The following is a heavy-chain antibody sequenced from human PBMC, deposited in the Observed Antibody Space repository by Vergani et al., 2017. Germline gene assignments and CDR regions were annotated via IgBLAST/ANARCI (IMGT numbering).Heavy chain of an antibody. V-gene: IGHV4-38-2*01. Sequence: QVQLQESGPGLVKPSETLSLTCAVSGYSISSGYYWGWIRQPPGKGLEWIGSIYHSGSTYYNPSLKCRVTISVDTSKNQFSLKLSSVTAADTAVYYCARLVGREQLVHFDYWGQGTLVTVSS. CDR3: ARLVGREQLVHFDY. J-gene: IGHJ4*02. CDR2: IYHSGST. CDR1: GYSISSGYY. D-gene: IGHD6-13*01.